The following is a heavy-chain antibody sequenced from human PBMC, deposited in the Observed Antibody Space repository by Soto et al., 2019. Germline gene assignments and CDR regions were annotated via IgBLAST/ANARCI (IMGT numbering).Heavy chain of an antibody. Sequence: PGGSLRLSCTASGFTFSDSWMTWVRQAPGKGLEWVARIKPDESEKKYADSVKGRFSISRDNAKNSLYLQMNSLRAEDTAVYYCARVITYYDILTGYMEYYFDYWGQGTLVTVSS. CDR2: IKPDESEK. CDR3: ARVITYYDILTGYMEYYFDY. J-gene: IGHJ4*02. D-gene: IGHD3-9*01. CDR1: GFTFSDSW. V-gene: IGHV3-7*01.